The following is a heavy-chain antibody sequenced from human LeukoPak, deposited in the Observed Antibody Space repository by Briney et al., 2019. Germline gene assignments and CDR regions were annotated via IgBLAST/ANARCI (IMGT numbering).Heavy chain of an antibody. CDR2: LYSDDTT. D-gene: IGHD6-13*01. CDR1: VFSVSSNY. CDR3: ARDSRQQLGPYYYYYGMDV. V-gene: IGHV3-66*01. J-gene: IGHJ6*02. Sequence: GRSLRLSCAASVFSVSSNYISWVRQAPGKGLEWVSILYSDDTTYYADSVKGRFTISRDNSKNTVYLQMNSLRAEDTAVYYCARDSRQQLGPYYYYYGMDVWGQGTTVTVSS.